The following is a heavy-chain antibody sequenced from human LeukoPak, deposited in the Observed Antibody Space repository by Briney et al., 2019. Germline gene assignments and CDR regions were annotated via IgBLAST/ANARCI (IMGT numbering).Heavy chain of an antibody. CDR3: ARHSTNGDMVRGTCVDP. J-gene: IGHJ5*02. CDR1: GGSISSSSYY. CDR2: IYYSGST. Sequence: PSETLSLTCTVSGGSISSSSYYWGWIRQPPGKGLEWIGSIYYSGSTYYNPSLKSRVTISVDTSKNQFSLKLSSVTAADTAVYYCARHSTNGDMVRGTCVDPWGQGTLVTVSS. D-gene: IGHD3-10*01. V-gene: IGHV4-39*01.